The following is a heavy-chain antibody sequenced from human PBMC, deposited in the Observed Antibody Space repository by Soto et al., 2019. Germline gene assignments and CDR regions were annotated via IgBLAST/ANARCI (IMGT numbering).Heavy chain of an antibody. CDR2: INPNGGST. CDR1: GYIFINYY. J-gene: IGHJ4*02. D-gene: IGHD3-3*01. V-gene: IGHV1-46*01. Sequence: ASVKVSCKASGYIFINYYIHWVRQAPGQGLEWIGIINPNGGSTDYAQKFRGRVTMARDTSTSTVYMDLSSLRSDDTAVYYCTTGQRPLRFLEWLSRYYFDFWGQGTLVTVSS. CDR3: TTGQRPLRFLEWLSRYYFDF.